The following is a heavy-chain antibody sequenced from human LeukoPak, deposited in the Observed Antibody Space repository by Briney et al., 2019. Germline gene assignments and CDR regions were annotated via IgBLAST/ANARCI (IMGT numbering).Heavy chain of an antibody. Sequence: GGSLRLSCAASGLTVSSSYMSWVRQAPGKGLEWVSIIYNDGSTYYADSMKGRFTISRDNSKNTLYLQVNSLRADDTAVYYCARSSMVDANDASDIWGQGTMVTVSS. V-gene: IGHV3-53*01. D-gene: IGHD2-15*01. CDR2: IYNDGST. CDR1: GLTVSSSY. J-gene: IGHJ3*02. CDR3: ARSSMVDANDASDI.